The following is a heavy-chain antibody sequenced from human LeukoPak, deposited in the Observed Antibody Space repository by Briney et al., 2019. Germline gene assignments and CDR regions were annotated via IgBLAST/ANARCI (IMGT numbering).Heavy chain of an antibody. CDR2: MYYSGST. Sequence: KPSETLSLTCNVSGGSMNSNIYYWGWIRQPPGKGLEWIGCMYYSGSTHYNPSLKSRVTISADTSKNQFSLKLTSVTAADTAVYFCARIKALITPWVFDNWGLGTLVTVSS. D-gene: IGHD4-23*01. V-gene: IGHV4-39*07. J-gene: IGHJ4*02. CDR1: GGSMNSNIYY. CDR3: ARIKALITPWVFDN.